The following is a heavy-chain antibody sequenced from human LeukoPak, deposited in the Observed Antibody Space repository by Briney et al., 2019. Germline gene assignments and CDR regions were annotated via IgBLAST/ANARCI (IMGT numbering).Heavy chain of an antibody. J-gene: IGHJ6*02. V-gene: IGHV4-39*01. CDR1: GGSISSSSYY. Sequence: SETLSLTCTVSGGSISSSSYYWGWIRQPPGKGLEWIGSIYYSGSTYYNPSLKSRVTISVDTSKNQFSLKLSSVTAADTAVYYCARVRLDDYGDYDAVSGYYYYGMDVWGQGTTVTVSS. D-gene: IGHD4-17*01. CDR3: ARVRLDDYGDYDAVSGYYYYGMDV. CDR2: IYYSGST.